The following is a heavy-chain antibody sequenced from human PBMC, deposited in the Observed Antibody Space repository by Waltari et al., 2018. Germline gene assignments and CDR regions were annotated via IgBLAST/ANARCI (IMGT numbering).Heavy chain of an antibody. D-gene: IGHD4-4*01. CDR2: IYYSGST. V-gene: IGHV4-39*01. CDR3: ARQRLQTDAYDI. J-gene: IGHJ3*02. Sequence: LQLQESGPGLVKPSATLSLTCTVSGCSISRSSYYWGWIRQPPGKGLEWIGSIYYSGSTYYNPSLKSRVTISVDTSKNQFSLKLSSVTAADTAVYYCARQRLQTDAYDIWGQGTMVTVSS. CDR1: GCSISRSSYY.